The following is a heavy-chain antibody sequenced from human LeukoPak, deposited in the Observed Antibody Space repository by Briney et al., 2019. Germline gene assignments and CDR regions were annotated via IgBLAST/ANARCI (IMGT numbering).Heavy chain of an antibody. D-gene: IGHD1-26*01. CDR3: ARLVPTSGSYDHPYYFDY. V-gene: IGHV4-34*01. CDR1: GGSISSYY. Sequence: SETLSLTCTVSGGSISSYYWSWIRQPPGKGLEWIGEINHSGSTNYNPSLKSRVTTSVDTSKNQFSLKLSSVTAADTAVYYCARLVPTSGSYDHPYYFDYWGQGTLVTVSS. J-gene: IGHJ4*02. CDR2: INHSGST.